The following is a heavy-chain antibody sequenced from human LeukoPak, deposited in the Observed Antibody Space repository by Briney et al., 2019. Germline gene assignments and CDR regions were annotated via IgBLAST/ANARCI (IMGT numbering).Heavy chain of an antibody. CDR3: AKDPTDFDSSGQTYFDY. CDR2: ISGSGGST. J-gene: IGHJ4*02. D-gene: IGHD3-22*01. Sequence: GGSLRLSCAASGFTFSSYAMSWVRQAPGKGLEWVSAISGSGGSTYYADSVKGRFTISRDNSKNTLYLQMNSLKAEDTAIYYCAKDPTDFDSSGQTYFDYWGQGTLVTVSS. V-gene: IGHV3-23*01. CDR1: GFTFSSYA.